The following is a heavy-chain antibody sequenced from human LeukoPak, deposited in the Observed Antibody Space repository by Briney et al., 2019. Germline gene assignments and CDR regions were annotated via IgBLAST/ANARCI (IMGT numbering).Heavy chain of an antibody. CDR1: GFSFSTYS. V-gene: IGHV3-30*03. J-gene: IGHJ6*02. D-gene: IGHD3-16*02. CDR3: AREEHDYVWGSYRYYYYYGIDV. Sequence: GGSLRLSCAASGFSFSTYSMIWVRQAPGRGLEWVSFVSFDGSNEFYADSLKGRFTISRDNSKDTLYLQMDSLRAEDTALYYCAREEHDYVWGSYRYYYYYGIDVWGQGTTVTVSS. CDR2: VSFDGSNE.